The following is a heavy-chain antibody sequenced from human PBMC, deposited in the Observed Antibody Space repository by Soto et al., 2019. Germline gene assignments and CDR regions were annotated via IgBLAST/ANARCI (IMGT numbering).Heavy chain of an antibody. V-gene: IGHV2-26*01. CDR2: IFSNDEK. Sequence: QVTLKESGPVLVKPTETLTLTCTVSGFSLSNARMGVSWIRQPPGKALEWLAHIFSNDEKSYSTSLKSRLTNSKDTSKSQVVITMTNMDPVDTATYYCARTREDYDILTGYSLTFDYWGQGTLVTVSS. J-gene: IGHJ4*02. CDR1: GFSLSNARMG. CDR3: ARTREDYDILTGYSLTFDY. D-gene: IGHD3-9*01.